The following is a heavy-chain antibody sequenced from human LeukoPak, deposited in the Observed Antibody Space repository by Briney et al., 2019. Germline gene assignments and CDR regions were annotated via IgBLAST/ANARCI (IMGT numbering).Heavy chain of an antibody. CDR3: SRASSTSYYDY. CDR1: GDSISSYY. V-gene: IGHV4-38-2*02. D-gene: IGHD6-19*01. Sequence: SETLSLTCTVSGDSISSYYCSWIRQPPGKGLEWIGTIYHSGSTYYNPSLKSRVTISVDTSKNQFSLKLSSVTAANTALYYCSRASSTSYYDYWGQGSLVTVSS. J-gene: IGHJ4*02. CDR2: IYHSGST.